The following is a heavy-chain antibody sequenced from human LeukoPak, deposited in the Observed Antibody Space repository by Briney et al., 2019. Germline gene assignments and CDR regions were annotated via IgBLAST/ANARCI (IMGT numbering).Heavy chain of an antibody. CDR1: GGSISSSSYY. D-gene: IGHD6-6*01. Sequence: SETLSLTCTVSGGSISSSSYYWGWIRQPPGKGLEWSGSIYYSGSTYYNPSLKSRFTISVDTSKNHVSLELSSVTAAATAVYYCASEGRRWYSSSFGVFDYWGQGTLVTVSS. V-gene: IGHV4-39*02. CDR2: IYYSGST. CDR3: ASEGRRWYSSSFGVFDY. J-gene: IGHJ4*02.